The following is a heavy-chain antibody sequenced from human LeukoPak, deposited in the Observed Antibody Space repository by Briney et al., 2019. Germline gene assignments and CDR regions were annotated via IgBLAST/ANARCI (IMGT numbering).Heavy chain of an antibody. CDR2: INHSGST. V-gene: IGHV4-34*01. D-gene: IGHD3-10*01. Sequence: SQTLSLTCAVDGGSFSGYYWSWIRQPPGKGLEWIGEINHSGSTNYNPSLKSRVTISVDTSKNKFSLKLSSVTAADTAVYYCARASKLLWFGEWWFDPWGQGTLVTVSP. J-gene: IGHJ5*02. CDR1: GGSFSGYY. CDR3: ARASKLLWFGEWWFDP.